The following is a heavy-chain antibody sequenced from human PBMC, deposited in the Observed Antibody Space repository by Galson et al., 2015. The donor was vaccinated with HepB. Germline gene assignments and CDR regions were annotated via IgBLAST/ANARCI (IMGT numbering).Heavy chain of an antibody. CDR2: INAGNGNT. CDR1: GYTFTSYA. V-gene: IGHV1-3*01. J-gene: IGHJ4*02. CDR3: ARDGQSVAGTADFDY. D-gene: IGHD6-19*01. Sequence: SVKVSCKASGYTFTSYAMHWVRQAPGQRLEWMGWINAGNGNTKYSQKFQGGVTITRDTSASTAYMELSSLRSEDTAVYYCARDGQSVAGTADFDYWGQGTLVTVSS.